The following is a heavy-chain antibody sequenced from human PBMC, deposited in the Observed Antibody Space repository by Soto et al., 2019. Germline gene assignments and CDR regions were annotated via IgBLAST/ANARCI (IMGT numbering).Heavy chain of an antibody. D-gene: IGHD1-26*01. V-gene: IGHV3-30*01. J-gene: IGHJ4*02. Sequence: QVRLVESGGGVVQPGRSLRLSCAASGFIIPCCAIHWIRQCPGKGLEWVAVIGADGTHKYYGDSVQGRFTISRDTSQNMVFLQMDSLTAEDTALYYCARDVRVGEPDYFDDWGQGTLVSVSS. CDR2: IGADGTHK. CDR1: GFIIPCCA. CDR3: ARDVRVGEPDYFDD.